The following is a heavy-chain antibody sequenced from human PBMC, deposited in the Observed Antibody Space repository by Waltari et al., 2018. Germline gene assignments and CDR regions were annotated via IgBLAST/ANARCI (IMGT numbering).Heavy chain of an antibody. CDR3: AKRAARHSQGFQH. J-gene: IGHJ1*01. D-gene: IGHD6-6*01. Sequence: YAMSWVRQAPGKGLEWVSAISGSGGSTYYADSVKGRFTISRDNSKNTLYLQMNSLRAEDTAVYYCAKRAARHSQGFQHWGQGTLVTVSS. CDR1: YA. CDR2: ISGSGGST. V-gene: IGHV3-23*01.